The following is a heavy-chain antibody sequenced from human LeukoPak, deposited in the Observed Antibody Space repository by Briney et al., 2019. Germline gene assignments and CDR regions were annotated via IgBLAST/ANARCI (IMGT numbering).Heavy chain of an antibody. CDR3: AILWFGVTTIDY. Sequence: GASVKVSCKASGYTLTSYGISWVRQAPGQGLEWMGWISAYNGNTNYAQKLQGRVTMTRDTSTSTVYMELSSLRSEDTAVYYCAILWFGVTTIDYWGQGTLVTVSS. D-gene: IGHD3-10*01. CDR1: GYTLTSYG. V-gene: IGHV1-18*01. CDR2: ISAYNGNT. J-gene: IGHJ4*02.